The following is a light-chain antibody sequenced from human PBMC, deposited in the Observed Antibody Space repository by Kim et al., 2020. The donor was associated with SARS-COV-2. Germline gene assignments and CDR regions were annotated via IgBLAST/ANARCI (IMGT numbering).Light chain of an antibody. J-gene: IGKJ4*01. CDR2: DAS. CDR1: HSVSNY. V-gene: IGKV3-11*01. CDR3: QQRRDWPSFT. Sequence: SPGETAPLSRRASHSVSNYLAWYQQKPGQAPRLVIYDASNRATGIPARFSGSGFGTDFTLTISSLEPEDFAVYYCQQRRDWPSFTFGGGTKVDIK.